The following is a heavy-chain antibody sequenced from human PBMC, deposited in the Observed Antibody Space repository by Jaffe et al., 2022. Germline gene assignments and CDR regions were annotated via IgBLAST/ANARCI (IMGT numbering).Heavy chain of an antibody. V-gene: IGHV4-61*02. CDR1: GGSISSGSYY. CDR3: ARTVGNSGYDSDYYYMDV. D-gene: IGHD5-12*01. Sequence: QVQLQESGPGLVKPSQTLSLTCTVSGGSISSGSYYWSWIRQPAGKGLEWIGRIYTSGSTNYNPSLKSRVTISVDTSKNQFSLKLSSVTAADTAVYYCARTVGNSGYDSDYYYMDVWGKGTTVTVSS. J-gene: IGHJ6*03. CDR2: IYTSGST.